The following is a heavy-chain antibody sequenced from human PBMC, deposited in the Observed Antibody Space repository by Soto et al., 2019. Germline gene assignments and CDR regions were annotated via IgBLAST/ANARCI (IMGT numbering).Heavy chain of an antibody. CDR3: ARGSWCQGLVRIDVGRDFPRYMDV. CDR1: GGSVSGSF. CDR2: INHSGTT. J-gene: IGHJ6*02. Sequence: PSETLSLTCPVYGGSVSGSFWSWIRQPPGKGLEWIGEINHSGTTSYSPSLESRVTTSIDTSKNQFSLKLSSVTAADTAVYYCARGSWCQGLVRIDVGRDFPRYMDVWGQGTTVTVSS. V-gene: IGHV4-34*01. D-gene: IGHD6-19*01.